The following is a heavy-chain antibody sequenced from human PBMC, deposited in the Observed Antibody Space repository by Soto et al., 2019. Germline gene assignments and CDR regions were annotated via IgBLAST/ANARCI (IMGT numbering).Heavy chain of an antibody. V-gene: IGHV4-59*01. Sequence: LSLTCTVSGGSISSYYWSWIRQPPGKGLEWIGYIYYSGSTNYNPSLKSRVTISVDTSKNQFSLKLSSVTAADTAVYYCARDRLGFDYWGQGTLVTVSS. D-gene: IGHD6-6*01. CDR2: IYYSGST. J-gene: IGHJ4*02. CDR3: ARDRLGFDY. CDR1: GGSISSYY.